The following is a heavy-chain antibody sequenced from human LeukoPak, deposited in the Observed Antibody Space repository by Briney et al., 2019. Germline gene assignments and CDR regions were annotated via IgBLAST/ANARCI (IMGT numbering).Heavy chain of an antibody. CDR3: ARVLVPAAMHAFDI. Sequence: EASVKVSCKASGYTFTGYYMHWVRQAPGQGLEWMGWINPNSGGTNYAQKFQGRVTMTRDTSISTAYMELSRLRSDDTAVYYCARVLVPAAMHAFDIWGQGTMVTVSS. D-gene: IGHD2-2*01. V-gene: IGHV1-2*02. CDR1: GYTFTGYY. CDR2: INPNSGGT. J-gene: IGHJ3*02.